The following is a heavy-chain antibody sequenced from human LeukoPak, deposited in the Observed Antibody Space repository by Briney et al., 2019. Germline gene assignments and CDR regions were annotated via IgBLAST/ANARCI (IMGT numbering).Heavy chain of an antibody. J-gene: IGHJ6*04. CDR2: IYYSGRT. CDR3: ASPSPTYCSSTSCYVGALDV. Sequence: SETLSLTCTVSGGSISSYYWSWIRQPPGKGLEWIGYIYYSGRTNYNPSLKSRVTISVDTSKNQFSLKLSSVTAADTAVYYCASPSPTYCSSTSCYVGALDVWGKGTTVTVSS. D-gene: IGHD2-2*01. V-gene: IGHV4-59*08. CDR1: GGSISSYY.